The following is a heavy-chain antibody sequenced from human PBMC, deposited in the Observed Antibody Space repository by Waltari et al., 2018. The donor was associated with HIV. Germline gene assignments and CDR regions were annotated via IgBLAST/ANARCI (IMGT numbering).Heavy chain of an antibody. Sequence: EVQLVESGGGLVQPGGSLRLSCAASGFTVSSNYMSWVRQAPGKGLEWVSVIYSGGSTYYADSVKGRFTISRDNSKNTLYLQMNSLRAEDTAVYYCAREGWAAAEAFDIWGQGTMVTVSS. CDR1: GFTVSSNY. V-gene: IGHV3-66*02. CDR2: IYSGGST. D-gene: IGHD6-13*01. CDR3: AREGWAAAEAFDI. J-gene: IGHJ3*02.